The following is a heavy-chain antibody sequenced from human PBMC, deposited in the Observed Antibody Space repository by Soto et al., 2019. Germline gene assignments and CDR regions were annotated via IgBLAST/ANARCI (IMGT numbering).Heavy chain of an antibody. CDR2: VYYSGST. D-gene: IGHD6-13*01. V-gene: IGHV4-39*01. CDR1: SGSISSSSSY. CDR3: ARRPVIAAAGLGWFDP. J-gene: IGHJ5*02. Sequence: PSETLSLTCTVSSGSISSSSSYWGWIRQPPGKGLEWIGSVYYSGSTYYNPSLKSRVTISVDTSKNQFYLNLNSVTAADTALYYCARRPVIAAAGLGWFDPWGQGTLVTVSS.